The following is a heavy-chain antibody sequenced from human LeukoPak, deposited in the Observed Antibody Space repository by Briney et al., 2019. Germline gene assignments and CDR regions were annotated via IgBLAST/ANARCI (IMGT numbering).Heavy chain of an antibody. CDR1: GGSISSYY. CDR3: ARAQGGIAAAGPWANWFDP. J-gene: IGHJ5*02. V-gene: IGHV4-59*01. Sequence: PSETLSLTCTVSGGSISSYYWSWIRQPPGKGLEWIGYIYYSGSTNYNPSLKSRVTISVDTSKNQFSLKLSSVTAADTAVYYCARAQGGIAAAGPWANWFDPWGQGTLVTVSS. CDR2: IYYSGST. D-gene: IGHD6-13*01.